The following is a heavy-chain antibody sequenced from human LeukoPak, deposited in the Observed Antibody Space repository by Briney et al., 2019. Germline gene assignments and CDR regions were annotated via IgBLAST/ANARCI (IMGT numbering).Heavy chain of an antibody. CDR2: ISTGGSTI. V-gene: IGHV3-48*03. CDR3: ARDGFFGGIDY. CDR1: GFTFSSYE. J-gene: IGHJ4*02. Sequence: GGSLRLSCAASGFTFSSYEMNWVRQAPGKGLEWVSYISTGGSTIYYADSVKGRFTMSRDNAKNSLFLIMNSLRAEDTAVYYCARDGFFGGIDYWGQGTLVTVSS. D-gene: IGHD3-3*01.